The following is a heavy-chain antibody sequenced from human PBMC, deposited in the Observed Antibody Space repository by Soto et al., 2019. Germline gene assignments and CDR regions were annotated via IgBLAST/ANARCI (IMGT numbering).Heavy chain of an antibody. V-gene: IGHV4-31*03. J-gene: IGHJ3*02. CDR1: GGSISSGGYY. D-gene: IGHD3-22*01. CDR3: ARRSFGRSSGYYSPQPFNAFDI. Sequence: SETLSLTCTVSGGSISSGGYYWSWIRQHPGKGLEWIGYIYYSGSTYYNPSLKSRVTISVDTSKNQFSLKLSSVTAADTAVYYCARRSFGRSSGYYSPQPFNAFDIWGQGTMVTVSS. CDR2: IYYSGST.